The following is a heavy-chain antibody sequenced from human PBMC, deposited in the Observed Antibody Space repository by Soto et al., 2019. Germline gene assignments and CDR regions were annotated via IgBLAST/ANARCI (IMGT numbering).Heavy chain of an antibody. D-gene: IGHD1-26*01. J-gene: IGHJ6*02. CDR3: AKGEAIVAAGTRVYLYNAMDV. V-gene: IGHV1-2*02. CDR1: GYTFTGYY. Sequence: ASVKVSCKASGYTFTGYYVHWVRQAPGQGLEWMGWINPNSGDTYLAQRFQGRVTMNRDTSIGTAYMELRGLTSDDTAEYYCAKGEAIVAAGTRVYLYNAMDVWGQGTTVTVSS. CDR2: INPNSGDT.